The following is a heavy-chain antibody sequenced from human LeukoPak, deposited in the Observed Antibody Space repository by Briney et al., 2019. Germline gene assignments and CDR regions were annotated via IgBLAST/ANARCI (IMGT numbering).Heavy chain of an antibody. CDR3: AGGVTTEWFDP. J-gene: IGHJ5*02. V-gene: IGHV4-4*07. Sequence: PSETLSLTCTVSGGSISSYYWSWIRQPAGKGLEWIGRFYTSGSTNYNPSLKSRVTMSVDTSKTQFSLNLNSVTAADTAVYYCAGGVTTEWFDPWGQGTLVTVSS. CDR2: FYTSGST. D-gene: IGHD2-21*02. CDR1: GGSISSYY.